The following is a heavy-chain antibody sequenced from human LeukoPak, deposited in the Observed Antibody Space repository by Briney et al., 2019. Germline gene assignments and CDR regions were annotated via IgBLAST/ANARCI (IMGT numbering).Heavy chain of an antibody. V-gene: IGHV4-38-2*02. J-gene: IGHJ4*02. CDR1: GYSLSDGYF. D-gene: IGHD3-10*01. CDR2: IYHSGRV. CDR3: ARHDWGSGSYP. Sequence: SETLSLTCTVSGYSLSDGYFWAWIRQTPGKGLEWIGSIYHSGRVYYNPSLNSRVTISLDASENQIALKVGSVTAADTAVYYCARHDWGSGSYPWGQGTLVTVSS.